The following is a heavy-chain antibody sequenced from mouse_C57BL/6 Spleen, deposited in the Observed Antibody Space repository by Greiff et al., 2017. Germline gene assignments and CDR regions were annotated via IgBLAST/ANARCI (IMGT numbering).Heavy chain of an antibody. CDR3: ARRGGFPWYFDV. CDR2: IHPNSGST. V-gene: IGHV1-64*01. J-gene: IGHJ1*03. Sequence: QVQLKQPGAELVKPGASVKLSCKASGYTFTSYWMHWVKQRPGQGLEWIGMIHPNSGSTNYNEKFKSKATLTVDKSSSTAYMQLSSLTSEDSAVXYCARRGGFPWYFDVWGTGTTVTVSS. CDR1: GYTFTSYW.